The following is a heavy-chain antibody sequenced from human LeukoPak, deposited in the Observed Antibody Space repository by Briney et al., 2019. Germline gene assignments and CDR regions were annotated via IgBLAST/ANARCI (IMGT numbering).Heavy chain of an antibody. D-gene: IGHD6-19*01. V-gene: IGHV3-23*01. J-gene: IGHJ4*02. CDR1: GFIFSNYA. Sequence: AGGSLRLSCATSGFIFSNYAVNWVRQAPGKGLEWVSLISTSGRTHYADSVKGRFTISRDNSKNTLYLQMNTLRVDDTAIYYCAKDLDSSGSYESPGDYWGQGTQVTVSS. CDR2: ISTSGRT. CDR3: AKDLDSSGSYESPGDY.